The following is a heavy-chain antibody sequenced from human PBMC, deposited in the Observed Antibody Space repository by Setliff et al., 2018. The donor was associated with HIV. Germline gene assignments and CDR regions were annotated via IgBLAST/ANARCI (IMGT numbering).Heavy chain of an antibody. CDR1: GGSISGYH. CDR2: IYTSRGT. Sequence: SETLSLTCTVSGGSISGYHWNWLRQTPGKGLEWIGYIYTSRGTNYNHSLRTRVIISVDTSKNQFSLKLSSVTAADTAVYYCARVQMAYAAFDVWGQGTMVTVSS. CDR3: ARVQMAYAAFDV. D-gene: IGHD4-17*01. V-gene: IGHV4-4*09. J-gene: IGHJ3*01.